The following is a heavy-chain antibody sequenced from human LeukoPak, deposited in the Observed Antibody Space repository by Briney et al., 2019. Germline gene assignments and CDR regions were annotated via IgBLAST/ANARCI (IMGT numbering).Heavy chain of an antibody. CDR1: GDSVSSNSAA. J-gene: IGHJ5*01. CDR2: TYYRSKWYN. D-gene: IGHD2-15*01. V-gene: IGHV6-1*01. Sequence: SQTLSLTCAISGDSVSSNSAAWNWIRQSPSRGLEWLGRTYYRSKWYNDYAVSVKSRITINPDTSKNQFSLHLNSVTPEDTAVYYCAKGGGFCSGGTCYGTWFESWGQGTLVTVSS. CDR3: AKGGGFCSGGTCYGTWFES.